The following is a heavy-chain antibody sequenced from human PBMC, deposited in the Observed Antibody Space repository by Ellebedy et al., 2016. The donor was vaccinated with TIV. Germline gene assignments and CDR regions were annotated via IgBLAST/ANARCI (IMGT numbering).Heavy chain of an antibody. J-gene: IGHJ4*02. CDR3: ASITGYGGPGHLDY. CDR2: INADSGNT. CDR1: GYTFSHKT. D-gene: IGHD1-14*01. V-gene: IGHV1-3*01. Sequence: AASVKVSCKASGYTFSHKTIHWVRQAPGHSLEWMGWINADSGNTVYSQKFQDRVTITRDTSADTAYMEVQRLRSEDTAVYYCASITGYGGPGHLDYWGQGALVTVSS.